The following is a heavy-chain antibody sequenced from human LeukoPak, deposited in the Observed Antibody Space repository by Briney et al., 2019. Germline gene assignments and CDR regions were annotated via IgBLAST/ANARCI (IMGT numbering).Heavy chain of an antibody. V-gene: IGHV3-21*01. J-gene: IGHJ5*02. Sequence: PGGSLRLSCAASGFTFSSCSMNWVRQAPGKGLEWVSSISSSSSYIYYADSVKGRFTISRDNAKNSLYLQMNSLRAEDTAVYYCARESYLYYYDSSGYYNWFDPWGQGTLVTVSS. CDR1: GFTFSSCS. CDR2: ISSSSSYI. CDR3: ARESYLYYYDSSGYYNWFDP. D-gene: IGHD3-22*01.